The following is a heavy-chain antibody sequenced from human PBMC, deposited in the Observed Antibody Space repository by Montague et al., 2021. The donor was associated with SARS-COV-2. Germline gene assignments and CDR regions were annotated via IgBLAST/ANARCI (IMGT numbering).Heavy chain of an antibody. V-gene: IGHV4-39*01. D-gene: IGHD3-10*01. Sequence: SETLSLTCTVPGGSLFSSSYYWGWIRQPPGKGLEWIGSVYYNGXTXYXXXXKSRVTISLDTSENQISLNLDSVTAADTAVYYCVRPGGSESHWFDRWGQGTLVTVSS. CDR2: VYYNGXT. CDR1: GGSLFSSSYY. CDR3: VRPGGSESHWFDR. J-gene: IGHJ5*02.